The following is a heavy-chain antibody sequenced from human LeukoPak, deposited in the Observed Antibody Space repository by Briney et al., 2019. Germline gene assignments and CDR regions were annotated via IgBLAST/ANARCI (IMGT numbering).Heavy chain of an antibody. Sequence: PGGSLRLSCAASGFTFGSYAMTWVRQAPGKGLEWVSAISDGRTYYTDSVKGRFTISRDNSKNTLYLQMDSLRAEDTAVYYCARDKIVGATHFDHWGQGTLVTVSS. CDR3: ARDKIVGATHFDH. CDR2: ISDGRT. V-gene: IGHV3-23*01. D-gene: IGHD1-26*01. J-gene: IGHJ4*02. CDR1: GFTFGSYA.